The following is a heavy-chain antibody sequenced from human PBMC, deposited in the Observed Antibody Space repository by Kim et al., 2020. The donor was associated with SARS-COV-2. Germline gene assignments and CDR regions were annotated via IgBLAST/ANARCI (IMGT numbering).Heavy chain of an antibody. J-gene: IGHJ4*02. D-gene: IGHD4-17*01. Sequence: GGSLRLSCVGSAFSFSSYAMRWVRQAPGKGLEWVSVISGSGGDTYYADSVKGRFTISRDNSINALYLQMNNLRAEDTAVYYCAKSGDYGVAFDYWGQGTL. V-gene: IGHV3-23*01. CDR3: AKSGDYGVAFDY. CDR1: AFSFSSYA. CDR2: ISGSGGDT.